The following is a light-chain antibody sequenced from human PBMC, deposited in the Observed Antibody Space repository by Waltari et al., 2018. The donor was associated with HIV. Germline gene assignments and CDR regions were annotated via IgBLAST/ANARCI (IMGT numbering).Light chain of an antibody. J-gene: IGKJ1*01. CDR3: QQSYRSPRT. CDR1: QSISTY. Sequence: DIQMTQSPSSLSASVGDRVTLTCRTSQSISTYLNWYQHRPGKDPTLLIYAVSHLASGVPSRFSGSGFGTDFTLTISSLQPEDFATYYCQQSYRSPRTFGQGTKVEIK. CDR2: AVS. V-gene: IGKV1-39*01.